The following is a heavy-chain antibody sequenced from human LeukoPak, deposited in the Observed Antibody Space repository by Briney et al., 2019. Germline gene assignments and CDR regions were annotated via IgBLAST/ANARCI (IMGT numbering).Heavy chain of an antibody. Sequence: GGSLRLSCAASEFTFSSYGMHWVRQAPGKGLEWVAVISYDGSNKYYADSVKGRFTISRDNSKNTLYLQMNSLRAEDTAVYYCAKGYGDYGLYFDYWGQGTLVTVSS. CDR3: AKGYGDYGLYFDY. CDR2: ISYDGSNK. V-gene: IGHV3-30*18. CDR1: EFTFSSYG. D-gene: IGHD4-17*01. J-gene: IGHJ4*02.